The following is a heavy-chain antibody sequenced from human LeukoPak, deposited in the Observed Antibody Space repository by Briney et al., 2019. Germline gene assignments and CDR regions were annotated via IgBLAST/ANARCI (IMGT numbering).Heavy chain of an antibody. V-gene: IGHV3-23*01. CDR1: GYSIRSGYY. J-gene: IGHJ4*02. D-gene: IGHD1-26*01. CDR2: ISGSGGAT. Sequence: PSETLSLTCTVSGYSIRSGYYWGWIRQSPGKGLEWVSGISGSGGATYSADSVKGRFTISRDNPKNTLYLQMNSLRAEDTAVYYCATISGNFDYFDYWGQGTLVTVSS. CDR3: ATISGNFDYFDY.